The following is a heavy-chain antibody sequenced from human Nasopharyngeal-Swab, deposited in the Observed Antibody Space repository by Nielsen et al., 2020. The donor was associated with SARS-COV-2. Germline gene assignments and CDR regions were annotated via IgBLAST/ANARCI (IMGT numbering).Heavy chain of an antibody. CDR1: GFTFRGYS. V-gene: IGHV3-48*04. J-gene: IGHJ4*02. Sequence: GESLKISCAASGFTFRGYSMNWVRLAPGMGLEWVSHISGTSESIHYADSVKGRFTISRDNAQNSVYLQMNSLRAEDTAVYYCARGGYYDSSGYFYFDYWGQGTLVTVSS. CDR2: ISGTSESI. CDR3: ARGGYYDSSGYFYFDY. D-gene: IGHD3-22*01.